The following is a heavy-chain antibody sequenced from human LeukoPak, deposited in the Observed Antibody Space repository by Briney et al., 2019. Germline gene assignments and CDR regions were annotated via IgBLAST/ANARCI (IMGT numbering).Heavy chain of an antibody. D-gene: IGHD3-10*01. CDR2: INPKNGGT. V-gene: IGHV1-2*02. CDR1: RNTFTVYY. Sequence: ASVKVSCKASRNTFTVYYMHWVRQAPGQGLEWMGWINPKNGGTNSAQKFQGRVTMTRDTSISTAYMEFSRLTSDDTAVYYCARGGGGLDYWGQGTLVTVSS. CDR3: ARGGGGLDY. J-gene: IGHJ4*02.